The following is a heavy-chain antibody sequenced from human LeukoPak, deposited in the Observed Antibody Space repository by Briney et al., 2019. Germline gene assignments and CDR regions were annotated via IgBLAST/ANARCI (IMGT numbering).Heavy chain of an antibody. V-gene: IGHV3-48*03. Sequence: PGGSLRLSCAASGFTFSSYEMNWVRQAPGKGLEWVSYISSGGSTIYYADSVKGRFTISRDNAKNSLYLQMNSLRAEDTAVYYCARDLGIAVAGIFDYWGQGTLVTVSS. J-gene: IGHJ4*02. D-gene: IGHD6-19*01. CDR1: GFTFSSYE. CDR3: ARDLGIAVAGIFDY. CDR2: ISSGGSTI.